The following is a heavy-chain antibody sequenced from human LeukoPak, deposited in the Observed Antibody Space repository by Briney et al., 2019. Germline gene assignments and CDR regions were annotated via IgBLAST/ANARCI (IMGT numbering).Heavy chain of an antibody. CDR2: VYSGGQA. CDR1: GFIVNTKY. CDR3: ASMVRGVSRY. D-gene: IGHD3-10*01. V-gene: IGHV3-53*01. J-gene: IGHJ4*02. Sequence: GGSLRLSCAASGFIVNTKYMSWVRQAPGTGLEWVSVVYSGGQAFYADSVKGRFTISRDNSKNTLYLQMNSLRAEDTAVYYCASMVRGVSRYWGQGTLVTVSS.